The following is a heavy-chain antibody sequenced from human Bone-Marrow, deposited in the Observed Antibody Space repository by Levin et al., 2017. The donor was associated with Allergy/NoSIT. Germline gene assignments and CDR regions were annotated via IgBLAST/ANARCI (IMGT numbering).Heavy chain of an antibody. D-gene: IGHD3-22*01. Sequence: GGSLRLSCAASGFTVSSNYMSWVRQAPGKGLEWVSVIYSGGSTYYADSVKGRFTISRDNSKNTLYLQMNSLRAEDTAVYYCAGLHRFSSGYANVGDWFDPWGQGTLVTVSS. CDR3: AGLHRFSSGYANVGDWFDP. J-gene: IGHJ5*02. V-gene: IGHV3-66*01. CDR2: IYSGGST. CDR1: GFTVSSNY.